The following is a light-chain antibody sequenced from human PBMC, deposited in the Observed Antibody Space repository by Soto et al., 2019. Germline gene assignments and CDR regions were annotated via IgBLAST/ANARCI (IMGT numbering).Light chain of an antibody. CDR3: CSFADFTYV. V-gene: IGLV2-23*02. CDR2: EVT. CDR1: SSDIGSYDL. J-gene: IGLJ1*01. Sequence: QSVLTQPASVSGSPGQSITIPCTGTSSDIGSYDLVSWYQQHPGTAPKLIIYEVTKRPSGVSTRFSGSKSGNTASLTISGLQAVDEADYYCCSFADFTYVFGTGTKLTVL.